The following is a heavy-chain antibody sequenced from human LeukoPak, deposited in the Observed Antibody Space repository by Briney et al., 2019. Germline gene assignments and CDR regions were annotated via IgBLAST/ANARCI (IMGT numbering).Heavy chain of an antibody. CDR1: GFTFNIYA. J-gene: IGHJ3*02. Sequence: GGSLRLSCAASGFTFNIYAMFWVRQAPGKGLEFVSGISHNGATTYYANSVKGRFTISRDNAKNSVYLQMNSLRAEDTAVYYCARTAPGGIVVVPDVRPAFDIWGQGTMVTVSS. CDR3: ARTAPGGIVVVPDVRPAFDI. V-gene: IGHV3-64*01. D-gene: IGHD2-2*01. CDR2: ISHNGATT.